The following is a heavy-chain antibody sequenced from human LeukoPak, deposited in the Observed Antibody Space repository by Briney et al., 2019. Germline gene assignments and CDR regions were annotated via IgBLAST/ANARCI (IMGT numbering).Heavy chain of an antibody. CDR3: ARSLTGNFDY. J-gene: IGHJ4*02. CDR2: IYYSGST. V-gene: IGHV4-59*01. CDR1: GGYISSYY. Sequence: PSETLSLTCTVSGGYISSYYWSWIRQPPGKGLEWIGYIYYSGSTNYNPSLKSRVTISVDTSKNQFSLKLSSVTAADTAVYYCARSLTGNFDYWGQGTLVTVSS. D-gene: IGHD3-9*01.